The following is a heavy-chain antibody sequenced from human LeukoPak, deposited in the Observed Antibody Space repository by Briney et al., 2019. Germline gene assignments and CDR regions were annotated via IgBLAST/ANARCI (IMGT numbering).Heavy chain of an antibody. CDR1: GYTFTSYD. CDR2: MNPNSGNT. CDR3: ASGSIRFLSWFDP. V-gene: IGHV1-8*01. J-gene: IGHJ5*02. D-gene: IGHD3-3*01. Sequence: GASVKVSCKASGYTFTSYDINWVRQATGQGLEWMGWMNPNSGNTGYAQKFQGRVTMTRNTSISTAYMELSSLRSEDTAVYYCASGSIRFLSWFDPWGQGTLVTVSS.